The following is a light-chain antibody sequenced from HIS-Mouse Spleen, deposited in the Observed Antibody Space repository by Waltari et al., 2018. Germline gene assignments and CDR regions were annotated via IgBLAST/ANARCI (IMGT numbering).Light chain of an antibody. CDR1: SSDVGGYNY. V-gene: IGLV2-14*01. J-gene: IGLJ1*01. CDR2: EVS. CDR3: SSYTSSSTPYV. Sequence: QSALTQPASVSGSPGQPIPISCTGTSSDVGGYNYVSWYQQHPGKAPKLMISEVSNRPSGVSNRFAGSKSGNTASLTISGLQAEDEADYYCSSYTSSSTPYVFGTGTKVTVL.